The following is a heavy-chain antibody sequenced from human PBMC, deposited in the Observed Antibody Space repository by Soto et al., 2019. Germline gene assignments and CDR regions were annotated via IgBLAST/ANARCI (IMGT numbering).Heavy chain of an antibody. V-gene: IGHV4-39*01. Sequence: SETLSLTCTVSGGSISSSSYYWGWIRQPPGKGLEWIGSIFYSGSTYYNPSLKSRVTISVDTSKNQFSLKLSSVTAADTAMYYCVCIFSGGYSYGFYYHGMDVWGQGTTVTVSS. CDR1: GGSISSSSYY. CDR2: IFYSGST. CDR3: VCIFSGGYSYGFYYHGMDV. J-gene: IGHJ6*02. D-gene: IGHD5-18*01.